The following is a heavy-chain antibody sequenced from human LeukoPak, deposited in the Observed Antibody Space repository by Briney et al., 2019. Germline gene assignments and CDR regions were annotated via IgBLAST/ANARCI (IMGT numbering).Heavy chain of an antibody. V-gene: IGHV4-34*01. CDR3: ARVKDSMVQGAKCFQH. Sequence: PSETLSLTCAVYGGSFSGYYWSWIRQPPGKGLEWIGEINHSGSTNYNPSLKSRVTISVDTSKNQFSLKLSSVTAADTAVYYCARVKDSMVQGAKCFQHWGQGTLVTVSS. J-gene: IGHJ1*01. CDR1: GGSFSGYY. D-gene: IGHD3-10*01. CDR2: INHSGST.